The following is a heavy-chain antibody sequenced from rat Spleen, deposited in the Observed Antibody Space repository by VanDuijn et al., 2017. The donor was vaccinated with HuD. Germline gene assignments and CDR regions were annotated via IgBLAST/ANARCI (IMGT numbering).Heavy chain of an antibody. D-gene: IGHD1-11*01. CDR3: TRALTTEGYYFDY. J-gene: IGHJ2*01. Sequence: EVQLVESGGGLVQPGRSLKLSCAASGFTFSDYNMAWVRQAPTKGLDWVASISPSGGSTYYRDSVQGRFTISRDNAKSTLYLQMDSLRSEDTATYYCTRALTTEGYYFDYWGQGVVVTVSS. CDR1: GFTFSDYN. V-gene: IGHV5-27*01. CDR2: ISPSGGST.